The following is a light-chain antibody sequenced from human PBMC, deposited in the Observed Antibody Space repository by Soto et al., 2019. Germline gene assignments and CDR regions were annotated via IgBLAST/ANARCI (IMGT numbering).Light chain of an antibody. Sequence: DIVMTQSPDSLAVSPGERATINCKSSQSVLFSSNNKSNLVWYQRKPGQSPKVLIYWASARDPGVPDRFSGSGSGTDFTLTISNLQAEDVAVYYCQQYYSPPFTFGPGTRVDMK. CDR2: WAS. CDR1: QSVLFSSNNKSN. V-gene: IGKV4-1*01. J-gene: IGKJ3*01. CDR3: QQYYSPPFT.